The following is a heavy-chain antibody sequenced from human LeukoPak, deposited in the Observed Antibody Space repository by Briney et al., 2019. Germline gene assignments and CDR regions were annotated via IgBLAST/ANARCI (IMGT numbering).Heavy chain of an antibody. CDR1: GFTFRNHT. CDR3: ARGVATVVP. V-gene: IGHV3-21*04. J-gene: IGHJ4*02. CDR2: ISSRSDYL. Sequence: GGSLRLSCAACGFTFRNHTMNWVRQAPGKGMEWVSSISSRSDYLYYADSVKGRFTISRDNAKNSLFLQMNSLTVEDTAIYYCARGVATVVPWGQGTLVTVSS. D-gene: IGHD5-12*01.